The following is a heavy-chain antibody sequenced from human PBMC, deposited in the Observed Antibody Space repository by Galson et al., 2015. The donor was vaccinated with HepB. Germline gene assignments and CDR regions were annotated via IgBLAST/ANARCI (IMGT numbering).Heavy chain of an antibody. V-gene: IGHV1-2*02. J-gene: IGHJ6*02. CDR3: ARVVYGMDV. CDR1: GYTFTNYY. Sequence: SCAASGYTFTNYYIHWVRQAPGEGLEWMGWISPNSGDTTYSQKFQGRITMTRDTSINTAYMELSSLRSDDTAVYYCARVVYGMDVWGLGTTVTVSS. CDR2: ISPNSGDT.